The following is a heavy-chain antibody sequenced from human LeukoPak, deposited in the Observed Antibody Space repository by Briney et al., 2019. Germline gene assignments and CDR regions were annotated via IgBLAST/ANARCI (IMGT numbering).Heavy chain of an antibody. CDR3: ARATYYYDSSGYWYFDL. Sequence: SQTLSLTCTVSGGSISSGSYYWSWIRQPAGKGLEWIGRIYTSGSTNYNPSLKSRVTISVDTSKNHFSLKLSSVTAADTAVYYCARATYYYDSSGYWYFDLWGRGTLVTVSS. J-gene: IGHJ2*01. D-gene: IGHD3-22*01. CDR2: IYTSGST. V-gene: IGHV4-61*02. CDR1: GGSISSGSYY.